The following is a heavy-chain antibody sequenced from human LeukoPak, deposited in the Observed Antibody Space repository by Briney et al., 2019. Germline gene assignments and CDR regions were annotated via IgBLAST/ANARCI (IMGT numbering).Heavy chain of an antibody. CDR3: ARDYYSSGNYYMDV. CDR2: ISGSGGST. V-gene: IGHV3-23*01. D-gene: IGHD3-10*01. J-gene: IGHJ6*03. Sequence: GGSLRLSCAPSGFTFSSYAMSWVRQAPGKGLEWVSAISGSGGSTYYADSVKGRFTISRDNSKNTLYLQMNSLRAEDTAVYYCARDYYSSGNYYMDVWGKGTTVTVSS. CDR1: GFTFSSYA.